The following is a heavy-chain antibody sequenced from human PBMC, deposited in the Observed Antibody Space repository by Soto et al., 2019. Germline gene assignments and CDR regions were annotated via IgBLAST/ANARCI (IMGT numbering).Heavy chain of an antibody. CDR2: ISGSGGST. V-gene: IGHV3-23*01. J-gene: IGHJ4*02. Sequence: GGSLRLSCAASGFTFSSYSMSWVRQAPGKGLEWVSAISGSGGSTYYADSVKGRFTISRDNSKNTLYLQMNSLRAEDTAVYYFAKDPEFAPGAYWGGDCYSEDYWGQGNLVTVSS. CDR1: GFTFSSYS. CDR3: AKDPEFAPGAYWGGDCYSEDY. D-gene: IGHD2-21*02.